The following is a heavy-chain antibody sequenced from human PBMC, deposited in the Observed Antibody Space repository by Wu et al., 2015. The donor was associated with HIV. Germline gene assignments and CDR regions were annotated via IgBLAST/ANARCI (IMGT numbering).Heavy chain of an antibody. CDR1: GDGFTSYA. CDR2: MNPNNGRT. Sequence: QAQLVQFGADMKKPGSSVKVTCKASGDGFTSYAVSWVRQAPGQGLEWMGWMNPNNGRTVYAQKFQGRITMTRSTSISTAYMELSSLRSDDTAVYYCARREFGENYFDYWGQGTLVTVSS. CDR3: ARREFGENYFDY. D-gene: IGHD3-10*01. J-gene: IGHJ4*02. V-gene: IGHV1-8*02.